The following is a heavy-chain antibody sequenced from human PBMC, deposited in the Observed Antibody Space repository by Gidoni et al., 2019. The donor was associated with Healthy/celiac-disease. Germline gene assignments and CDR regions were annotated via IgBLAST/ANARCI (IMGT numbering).Heavy chain of an antibody. CDR3: ARRPNAIVVVPAAISPNWFDP. Sequence: DGLEWIGSIYYSGSTYYNPSLKSRVTISVDTSTNQFSLKLSSVTAADTAVYYRARRPNAIVVVPAAISPNWFDPWGQGTLVTVSS. V-gene: IGHV4-39*01. D-gene: IGHD2-2*02. CDR2: IYYSGST. J-gene: IGHJ5*02.